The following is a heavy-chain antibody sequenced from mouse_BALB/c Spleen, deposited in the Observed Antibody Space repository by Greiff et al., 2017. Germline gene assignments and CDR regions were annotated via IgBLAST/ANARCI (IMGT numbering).Heavy chain of an antibody. CDR2: IDPANGNT. CDR3: ARGYYGTY. CDR1: GFNIKDTY. V-gene: IGHV14-3*02. D-gene: IGHD1-1*01. J-gene: IGHJ2*01. Sequence: VHVKQSGAELVKPGTSVKLSCTASGFNIKDTYMHWVKQRPEQGLEWIGRIDPANGNTKYDPKFQGKATITADTSSNTAYLQLSSLTSEDTAVYYCARGYYGTYWGQGTTLTVSS.